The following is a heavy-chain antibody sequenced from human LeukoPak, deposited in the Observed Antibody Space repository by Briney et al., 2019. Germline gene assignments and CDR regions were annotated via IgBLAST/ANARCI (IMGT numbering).Heavy chain of an antibody. CDR3: ARRSGYSYGYDYYYYYMDV. Sequence: SETLSLTCTVSGGSISSSSYYWGWIRQPPGKGLEWIGSIYYSGSTYYNPSLKSRVTISVDPSKNQFSLKLSSVTAADPPVYYCARRSGYSYGYDYYYYYMDVWGKGTTVTVSS. J-gene: IGHJ6*03. V-gene: IGHV4-39*01. CDR2: IYYSGST. CDR1: GGSISSSSYY. D-gene: IGHD5-18*01.